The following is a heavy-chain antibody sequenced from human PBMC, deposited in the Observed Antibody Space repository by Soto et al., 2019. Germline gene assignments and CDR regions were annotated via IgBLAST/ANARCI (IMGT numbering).Heavy chain of an antibody. V-gene: IGHV4-31*03. D-gene: IGHD6-19*01. CDR3: ARDKTIAVAGLYYYYYGMDV. Sequence: PSETLSLTCTVSGGSISSGGYYWSWIRQHPGKGLEWIGYIYYSGSTYYNPSLKSRVTISVDTSKNQFSLKLSSVTAADTAVHYCARDKTIAVAGLYYYYYGMDVWGQGTTVTVS. J-gene: IGHJ6*02. CDR2: IYYSGST. CDR1: GGSISSGGYY.